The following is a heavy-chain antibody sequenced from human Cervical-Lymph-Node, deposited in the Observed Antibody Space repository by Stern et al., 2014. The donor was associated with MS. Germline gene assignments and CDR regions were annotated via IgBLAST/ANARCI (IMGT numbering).Heavy chain of an antibody. CDR1: GASLSSLTYY. Sequence: VQLVESGPGLVKPSQTLSLTCTVSGASLSSLTYYWSWLRPRPGQGLEWIGFLSYSGNTNNTPSLERRLTVSANPANTHFSLSLTSVTAADTAVYYCARDKGLRVEQFFDYWGQGILVTVSS. D-gene: IGHD4-17*01. V-gene: IGHV4-31*03. CDR2: LSYSGNT. J-gene: IGHJ4*02. CDR3: ARDKGLRVEQFFDY.